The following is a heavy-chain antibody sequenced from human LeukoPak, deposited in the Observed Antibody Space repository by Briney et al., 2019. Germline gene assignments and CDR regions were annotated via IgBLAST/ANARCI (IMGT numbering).Heavy chain of an antibody. V-gene: IGHV3-21*01. CDR2: ISSSSSYI. J-gene: IGHJ6*03. Sequence: GGSLRLSCAASGFTFSSYSMNWVRQAPGKGLEWVSSISSSSSYIYYADSVKGRFTISRDNAKNSLYLQMNSLRAEDTAVYYCAKDPYSYGYSYYYYYMDVWGKGTTVTISS. D-gene: IGHD5-18*01. CDR1: GFTFSSYS. CDR3: AKDPYSYGYSYYYYYMDV.